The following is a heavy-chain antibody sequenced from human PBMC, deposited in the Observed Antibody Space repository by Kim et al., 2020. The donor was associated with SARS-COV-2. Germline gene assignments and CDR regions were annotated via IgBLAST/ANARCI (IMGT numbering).Heavy chain of an antibody. CDR2: VSGGGEST. D-gene: IGHD5-12*01. Sequence: GGSLRLSCAASGFTFSNYVMSWVRQAPGKGLEWVSCVSGGGESTYYADSVKGRFTISRDNYKNTLYLQMNSLRADDTAVYYCARNRDGYHSQDYWGQRTLVTVSS. CDR1: GFTFSNYV. V-gene: IGHV3-23*01. CDR3: ARNRDGYHSQDY. J-gene: IGHJ4*02.